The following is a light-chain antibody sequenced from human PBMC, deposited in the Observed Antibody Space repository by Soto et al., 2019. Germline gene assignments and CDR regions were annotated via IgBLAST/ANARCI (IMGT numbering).Light chain of an antibody. J-gene: IGLJ1*01. Sequence: QSVLTRPTSVSGSPGQSITISCTGNHNDIGTYDYVSWYQQHPGRAPRLLIYGVTTRPSGISDRFSASKSGLTASLTISGLQPEDEADYYCSSFTSDRIYVFGPGTKVTVL. CDR1: HNDIGTYDY. V-gene: IGLV2-14*03. CDR2: GVT. CDR3: SSFTSDRIYV.